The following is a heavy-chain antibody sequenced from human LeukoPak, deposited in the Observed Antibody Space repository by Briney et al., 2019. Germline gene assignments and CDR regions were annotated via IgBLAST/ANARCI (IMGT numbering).Heavy chain of an antibody. CDR3: ARQGYSLYYYYYYYMDV. D-gene: IGHD4-11*01. Sequence: PGASLKISCQGSGYSFTSYWIGWVRQMPGKGLEWMGIIYPGDSDTRYSPSFQGQVTISADKSISTAYLQWSSLKASDTAMYYCARQGYSLYYYYYYYMDVWGKGTTVTVSS. CDR2: IYPGDSDT. CDR1: GYSFTSYW. J-gene: IGHJ6*03. V-gene: IGHV5-51*01.